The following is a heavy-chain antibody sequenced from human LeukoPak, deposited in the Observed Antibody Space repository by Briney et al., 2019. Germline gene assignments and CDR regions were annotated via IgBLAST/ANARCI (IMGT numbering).Heavy chain of an antibody. J-gene: IGHJ4*02. CDR2: ISASGGNT. CDR1: GFTFGSYA. Sequence: HPGGSLRLSCAASGFTFGSYAMSWVRQAPGKGLEWVSSISASGGNTYYADSVKGRLIISRDNSKNTLYLQMNSLRAEDTAVYHCAKDAGNYYQRFFDYWGQGTLVTVSS. D-gene: IGHD1-26*01. CDR3: AKDAGNYYQRFFDY. V-gene: IGHV3-23*01.